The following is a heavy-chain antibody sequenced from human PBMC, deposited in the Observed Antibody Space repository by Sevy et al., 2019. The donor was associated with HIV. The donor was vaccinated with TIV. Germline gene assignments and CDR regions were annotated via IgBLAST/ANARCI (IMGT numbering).Heavy chain of an antibody. V-gene: IGHV3-74*01. CDR1: GFTFKSYW. CDR2: INSDGSST. CDR3: ARARSSWYFDL. Sequence: GESQRLFCAASGFTFKSYWMHWVRQALGKGLMWVSRINSDGSSTNYADSVKGRFTISRDNAKNTLYLQVNSLRAEDTPVYYCARARSSWYFDLCGRGTLRTVSS. J-gene: IGHJ2*01. D-gene: IGHD6-6*01.